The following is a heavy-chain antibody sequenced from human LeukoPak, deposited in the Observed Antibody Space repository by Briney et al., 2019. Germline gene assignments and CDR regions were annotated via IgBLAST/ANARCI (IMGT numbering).Heavy chain of an antibody. Sequence: SETLSLTCTVSGGSINSSSYYWGWVRQPPGKGLEWIGEIYHSGSTNYNPSLKSRVTISVDKSKNQFSLKLSSVTAADTAVYYCARRVAYYDSSGYYYWFDPWGQGTLVTVSS. CDR3: ARRVAYYDSSGYYYWFDP. CDR1: GGSINSSSYY. CDR2: IYHSGST. V-gene: IGHV4-39*07. J-gene: IGHJ5*02. D-gene: IGHD3-22*01.